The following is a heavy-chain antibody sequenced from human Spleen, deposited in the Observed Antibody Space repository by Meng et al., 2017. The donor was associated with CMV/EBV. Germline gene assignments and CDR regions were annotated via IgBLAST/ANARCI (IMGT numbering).Heavy chain of an antibody. V-gene: IGHV1-8*01. Sequence: ASVKVSCKASGYTFTSYDINWVRQATGQGLEWMGWMNPNSGNTGYAQKFQGRVTMTTDTSTSTVYMELRSLRSDDTAVYYCAKDEQQRGGWFDPWGQGTLVTVSS. D-gene: IGHD6-13*01. J-gene: IGHJ5*02. CDR3: AKDEQQRGGWFDP. CDR2: MNPNSGNT. CDR1: GYTFTSYD.